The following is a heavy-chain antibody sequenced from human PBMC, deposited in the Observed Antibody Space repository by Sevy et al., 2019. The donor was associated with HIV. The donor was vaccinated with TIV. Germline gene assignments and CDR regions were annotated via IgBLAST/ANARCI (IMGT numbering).Heavy chain of an antibody. V-gene: IGHV3-11*01. J-gene: IGHJ4*02. CDR2: ISSGGTTM. CDR3: ARVRYNYGSYYFDY. CDR1: RFTFSDYY. Sequence: WGSLRLSCAASRFTFSDYYMSWIRQAPGKGLEWVSYISSGGTTMYYADSLKGRFTISRDNAKNSLYLQMNSLGAEDTAVYYCARVRYNYGSYYFDYWGQGTLVTVSS. D-gene: IGHD1-1*01.